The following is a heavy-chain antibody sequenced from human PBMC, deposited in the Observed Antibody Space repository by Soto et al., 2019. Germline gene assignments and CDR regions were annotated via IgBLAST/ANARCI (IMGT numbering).Heavy chain of an antibody. CDR2: IYYSGST. J-gene: IGHJ5*02. V-gene: IGHV4-59*01. CDR3: ARNPYYYDSSGYLSWFDP. CDR1: GGSINSYY. Sequence: PSETLSLTCTVSGGSINSYYWSWIRQPPGKGLEWIGYIYYSGSTNYNPSLKSRVTISVDTSKNQFSLKLSSVTAADTAVYYCARNPYYYDSSGYLSWFDPWGQGTLVTVSS. D-gene: IGHD3-22*01.